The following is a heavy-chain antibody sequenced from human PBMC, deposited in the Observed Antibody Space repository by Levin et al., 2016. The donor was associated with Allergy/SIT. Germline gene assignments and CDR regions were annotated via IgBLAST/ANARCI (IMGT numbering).Heavy chain of an antibody. V-gene: IGHV3-30*18. CDR3: AKEEGYSYGPDYFDY. J-gene: IGHJ4*02. CDR2: ISYDGSNK. Sequence: WIRQPPGKGLEWVAVISYDGSNKYYADSVKGRFTISRDNSKNTLYLQMNSLRAEDTAVYYCAKEEGYSYGPDYFDYWGQGTLVTVSS. D-gene: IGHD5-18*01.